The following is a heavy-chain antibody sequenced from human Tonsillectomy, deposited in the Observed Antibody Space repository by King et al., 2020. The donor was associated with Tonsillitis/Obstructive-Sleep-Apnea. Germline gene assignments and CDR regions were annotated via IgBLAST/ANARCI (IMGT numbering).Heavy chain of an antibody. J-gene: IGHJ3*01. Sequence: VQLVESGGGLVQPGGSLRLSCVASGFTFSKYAMSWVRQAPGKGLEWISGISASGGTTYYADSVKGRFIISRDNSKNTLYLQMNSLRAEDTAAYYCAKDGVITISGVVGDTFDFGGQGTMVTVSS. D-gene: IGHD3-3*01. CDR2: ISASGGTT. V-gene: IGHV3-23*04. CDR3: AKDGVITISGVVGDTFDF. CDR1: GFTFSKYA.